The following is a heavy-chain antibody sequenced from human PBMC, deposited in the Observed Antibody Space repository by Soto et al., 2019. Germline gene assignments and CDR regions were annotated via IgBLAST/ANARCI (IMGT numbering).Heavy chain of an antibody. V-gene: IGHV3-74*01. D-gene: IGHD3-10*01. Sequence: GGSLRLSCAASGFTFSSDWMHWVRQAPGKGLVWVSRINTDGSGTTYADSVKGRFTISRDNAKNSLYLQMNSLRAEDTAVYYCATPPSITMVRGVIEKGRSTLGVWGQGTTVTVSS. CDR2: INTDGSGT. CDR3: ATPPSITMVRGVIEKGRSTLGV. J-gene: IGHJ6*02. CDR1: GFTFSSDW.